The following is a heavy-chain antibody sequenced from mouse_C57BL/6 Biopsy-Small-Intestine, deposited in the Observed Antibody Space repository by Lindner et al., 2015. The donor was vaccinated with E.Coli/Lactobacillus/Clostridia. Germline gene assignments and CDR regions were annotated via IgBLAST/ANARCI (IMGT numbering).Heavy chain of an antibody. J-gene: IGHJ2*02. CDR1: GFTFSDYG. V-gene: IGHV5-17*01. CDR2: ISGSSATI. CDR3: ARNYYGCSLDY. Sequence: VQLQESGGGLVKPGGSLKLSCAASGFTFSDYGMHWVRQTPEKGLDWVAYISGSSATIFYADTVKGRFTISRDNAKNTLFLQMSSLRSEGTAMYYCARNYYGCSLDYWGQGTSLIVSS. D-gene: IGHD1-1*01.